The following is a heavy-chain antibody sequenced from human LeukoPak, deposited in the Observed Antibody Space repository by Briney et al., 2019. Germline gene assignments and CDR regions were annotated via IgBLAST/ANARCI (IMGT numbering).Heavy chain of an antibody. V-gene: IGHV4-39*01. CDR3: AGRGITTVTTFDY. CDR2: IYYSGST. J-gene: IGHJ4*02. D-gene: IGHD4-17*01. Sequence: SETLSLTCTVSGGSISSSSYYWGWIHQPPGKGLEWIGSIYYSGSTYYNPSLKSRVTISVDTSKNQFSLKLSSVTAADTAVYYCAGRGITTVTTFDYWGQGTLVTVSS. CDR1: GGSISSSSYY.